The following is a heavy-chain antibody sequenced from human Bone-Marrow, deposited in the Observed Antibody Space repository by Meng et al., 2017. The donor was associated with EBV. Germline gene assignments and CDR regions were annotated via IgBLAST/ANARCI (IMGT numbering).Heavy chain of an antibody. V-gene: IGHV1-8*01. CDR1: CSNFTSNV. Sequence: VRRVQSRAEVKNAGASVKVCCKACCSNFTSNVINWVRPATGQGLEWMGWMNPNGGNTGYAQKFQGRVTMTRNTSISTAYMELSSLRSEDTAVYYCARGSDYGDYQPLGYWGQGTLVTVSS. CDR2: MNPNGGNT. D-gene: IGHD4-17*01. J-gene: IGHJ4*02. CDR3: ARGSDYGDYQPLGY.